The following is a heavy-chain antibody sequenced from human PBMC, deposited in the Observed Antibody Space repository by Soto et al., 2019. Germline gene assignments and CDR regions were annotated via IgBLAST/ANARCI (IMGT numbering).Heavy chain of an antibody. Sequence: GGSLRLSCAASGFTFSSYAMSWVRQAPGKGLEWVSAISGSGGSTYYADSVKGRFTISRDNSKNTLYLQMNSLGAEDTAVYYCAKDRKGGYYDGSGPGDYWGQGTLVTVSS. CDR1: GFTFSSYA. CDR2: ISGSGGST. CDR3: AKDRKGGYYDGSGPGDY. V-gene: IGHV3-23*01. D-gene: IGHD3-22*01. J-gene: IGHJ4*02.